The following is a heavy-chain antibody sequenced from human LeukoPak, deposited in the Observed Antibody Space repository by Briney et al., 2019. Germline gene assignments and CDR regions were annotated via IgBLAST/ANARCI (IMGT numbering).Heavy chain of an antibody. Sequence: ASVKVSCQASGYTFTDYYIHWVQQPPRQGVAWMGWINPSSGGTNYAQSFQGRVTMARDTSITTAFMELSRLISDDTAVYYCARLRYVGSGYPFDYWGQGTLVTVSS. D-gene: IGHD3-22*01. V-gene: IGHV1-2*02. CDR2: INPSSGGT. J-gene: IGHJ4*02. CDR3: ARLRYVGSGYPFDY. CDR1: GYTFTDYY.